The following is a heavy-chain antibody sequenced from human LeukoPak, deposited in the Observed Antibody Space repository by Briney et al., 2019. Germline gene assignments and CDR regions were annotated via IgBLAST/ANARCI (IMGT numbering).Heavy chain of an antibody. CDR2: IWYDGSNK. J-gene: IGHJ4*02. V-gene: IGHV3-33*06. CDR1: GFTFSSYG. Sequence: GGSLRLSCAASGFTFSSYGMHWVRQAPGKGLEWVAVIWYDGSNKYYADSVKGRFTISRDNSKNTLYLQMNSLRAEDTAVYYYAKEGSYPFDYLGERTLVTVSS. CDR3: AKEGSYPFDY. D-gene: IGHD5-18*01.